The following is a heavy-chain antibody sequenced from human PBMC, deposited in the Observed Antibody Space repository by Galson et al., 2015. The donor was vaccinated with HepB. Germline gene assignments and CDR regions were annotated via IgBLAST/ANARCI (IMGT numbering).Heavy chain of an antibody. J-gene: IGHJ6*03. CDR3: ARYISSSSPYYYYYYYMDV. CDR1: GYTFTSYA. Sequence: SVKVSCKASGYTFTSYAMNWVRQAPGQGLEWMGWINTNTGNPTYAQGFTGRFVFSLDTSVSTAYLQISSLKAEDTAVYYCARYISSSSPYYYYYYYMDVWGKGTTVTASS. D-gene: IGHD6-6*01. V-gene: IGHV7-4-1*02. CDR2: INTNTGNP.